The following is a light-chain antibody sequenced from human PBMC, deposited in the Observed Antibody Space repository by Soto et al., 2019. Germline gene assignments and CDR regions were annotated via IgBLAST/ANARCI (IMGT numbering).Light chain of an antibody. J-gene: IGKJ5*01. Sequence: ALTQSPGTLSSSPGERATLSCRASQSVSSIYLAWYQQKPGQAPRLLIYGASSRATGIPDRFSVSGSGTDFTLTIIRLEPEDFAVYYCQQYGSSPSTFGQGTRLEIK. CDR1: QSVSSIY. CDR2: GAS. CDR3: QQYGSSPST. V-gene: IGKV3-20*01.